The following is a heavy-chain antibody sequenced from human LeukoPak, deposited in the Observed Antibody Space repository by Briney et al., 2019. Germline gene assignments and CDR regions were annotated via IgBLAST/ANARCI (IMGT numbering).Heavy chain of an antibody. Sequence: SETLSLTCTVSGGSISSYYWSWIRQPPGKGLEWIGEINHSGSTNYNPSLKSRVTISVDTSKNQFSLKLSSVTAADTAVYYCARDNGWFDPWGQGTLVTVSS. CDR2: INHSGST. J-gene: IGHJ5*02. CDR3: ARDNGWFDP. V-gene: IGHV4-34*01. CDR1: GGSISSYY. D-gene: IGHD1-14*01.